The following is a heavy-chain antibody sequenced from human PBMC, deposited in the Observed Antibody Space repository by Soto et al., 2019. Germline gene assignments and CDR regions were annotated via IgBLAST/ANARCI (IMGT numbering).Heavy chain of an antibody. J-gene: IGHJ2*01. Sequence: QITLKESGPTLVKPTQTLTLTCTFSGFSLSTSGAGVGWIRQPPVKALEWLALIYWDDDKRYSPSLKIRLTITKATSKNQVVLTMINMDPEDTTTYYCAHRRVAAIFDLWGRGTLVTVSS. CDR2: IYWDDDK. D-gene: IGHD1-26*01. CDR3: AHRRVAAIFDL. V-gene: IGHV2-5*02. CDR1: GFSLSTSGAG.